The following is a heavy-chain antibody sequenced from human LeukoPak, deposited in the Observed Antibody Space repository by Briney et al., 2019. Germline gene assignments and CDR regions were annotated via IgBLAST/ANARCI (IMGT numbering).Heavy chain of an antibody. CDR1: GGYISSGGYY. J-gene: IGHJ4*02. CDR2: ISDIGSI. CDR3: AGHHPRNTVDF. V-gene: IGHV4-61*08. D-gene: IGHD2/OR15-2a*01. Sequence: SQTLSLTCAVSGGYISSGGYYWSWIRQPPGKGLEWIAYISDIGSINYNPSLKSRVTISLDTSKNQFSLKLSSVTAADTAVYYCAGHHPRNTVDFWGQGTLVTVSS.